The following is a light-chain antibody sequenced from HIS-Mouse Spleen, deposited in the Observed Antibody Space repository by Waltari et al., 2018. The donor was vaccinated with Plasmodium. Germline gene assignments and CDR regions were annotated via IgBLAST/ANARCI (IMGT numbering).Light chain of an antibody. CDR2: GAS. CDR1: QSVSSN. V-gene: IGKV3-15*01. CDR3: QQYNNWSFT. J-gene: IGKJ3*01. Sequence: DIVTTQSPATLSVSPGERATLSCRASQSVSSNLAWYQQKPGQAPRLLIYGASTRATGIPARFSGSGSGTEFTLTISSLQSEDFAVYYCQQYNNWSFTFGPGTKVDIK.